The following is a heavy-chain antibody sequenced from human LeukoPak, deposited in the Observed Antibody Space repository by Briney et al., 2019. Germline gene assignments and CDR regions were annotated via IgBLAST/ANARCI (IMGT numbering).Heavy chain of an antibody. Sequence: PGGSLRLSCAASGFVFSDFGMHWVRQAPGKGLEWVAVISFDGSHEYYADSAKGRFTISRDNSKNTLYLQMNSLRAEDMAVYYCVKGVGPTKSGPFDPWGQGTLVTVSS. D-gene: IGHD1-26*01. V-gene: IGHV3-30*18. CDR2: ISFDGSHE. CDR1: GFVFSDFG. J-gene: IGHJ5*02. CDR3: VKGVGPTKSGPFDP.